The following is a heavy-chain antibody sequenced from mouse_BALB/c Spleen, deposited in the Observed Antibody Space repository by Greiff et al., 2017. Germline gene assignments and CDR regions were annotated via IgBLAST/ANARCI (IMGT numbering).Heavy chain of an antibody. J-gene: IGHJ4*01. D-gene: IGHD1-1*01. CDR3: ARAYGNAMDY. Sequence: EVKLMESGGDLVKPGGSLKLSCAASGFTFSSYGMSWVRQTPDKRLEWVATISSGGSYTYYPDSVKGRFTISRDNAKNTLYLQMSSLKSEDTAMYYCARAYGNAMDYWGQGTSVTVSS. V-gene: IGHV5-6*01. CDR2: ISSGGSYT. CDR1: GFTFSSYG.